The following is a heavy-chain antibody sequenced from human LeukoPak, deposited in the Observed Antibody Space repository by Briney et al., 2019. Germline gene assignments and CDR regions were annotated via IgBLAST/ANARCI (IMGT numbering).Heavy chain of an antibody. V-gene: IGHV4-4*07. CDR2: IYTSGST. J-gene: IGHJ5*02. D-gene: IGHD5-24*01. CDR1: GGSISSYY. CDR3: ATDDGWFDH. Sequence: SETVSLTCTVSGGSISSYYWSWIRQPAGKGLEWIGRIYTSGSTNYNPSLKSRVTMSVDTSKNQFSLKLGSVTAADRAIYSCATDDGWFDHWGQGTLVTVSS.